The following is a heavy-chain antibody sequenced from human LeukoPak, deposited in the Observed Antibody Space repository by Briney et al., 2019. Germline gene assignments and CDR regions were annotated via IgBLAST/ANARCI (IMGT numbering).Heavy chain of an antibody. V-gene: IGHV3-23*01. J-gene: IGHJ4*02. D-gene: IGHD3-22*01. Sequence: GGSLRLSCAASGFTFSSYAMSWVRQAPGKGLEWVSAISGSGGSTYYADSVKGRFTISRDNSKNTLYLQMNSLRAEDTAVYYCAKGVVSAFYYDSSGYYLGAVFWGQGALVTVSS. CDR1: GFTFSSYA. CDR2: ISGSGGST. CDR3: AKGVVSAFYYDSSGYYLGAVF.